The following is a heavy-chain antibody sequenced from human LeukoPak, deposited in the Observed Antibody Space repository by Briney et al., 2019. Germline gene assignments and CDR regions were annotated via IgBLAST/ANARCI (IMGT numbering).Heavy chain of an antibody. J-gene: IGHJ5*02. CDR1: GGSISSYY. Sequence: NPSETLSLTCTVSGGSISSYYWSWIRQPPGKGLEWIGYIYYSGSTNYNPSLKSRVTISVDTSKNQFSLKLSSVTAADTAVYYCARHTGSSGWYGRLGWFDPWGQGTLVTVSS. CDR3: ARHTGSSGWYGRLGWFDP. D-gene: IGHD6-19*01. V-gene: IGHV4-59*08. CDR2: IYYSGST.